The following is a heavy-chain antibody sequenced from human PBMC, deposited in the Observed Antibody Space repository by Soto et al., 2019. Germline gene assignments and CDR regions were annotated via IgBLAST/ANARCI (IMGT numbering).Heavy chain of an antibody. CDR3: ARDXSSWYLSVGSYYYGMDV. V-gene: IGHV1-69*13. J-gene: IGHJ6*02. D-gene: IGHD6-13*01. Sequence: ASVKVSCKASGGTFSSYAISWVRQAPGQGLEWMGGIIPIFGTANYAQKFQGRVTITADESTSTAYMELSSLRSEDTAVYYCARDXSSWYLSVGSYYYGMDVWGQGTTVTVSS. CDR2: IIPIFGTA. CDR1: GGTFSSYA.